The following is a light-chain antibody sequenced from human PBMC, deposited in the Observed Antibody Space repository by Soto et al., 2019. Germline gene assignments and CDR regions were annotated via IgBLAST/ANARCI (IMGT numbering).Light chain of an antibody. V-gene: IGLV2-23*02. CDR3: CSYAGSFTVV. CDR2: EVT. J-gene: IGLJ2*01. Sequence: QSALTQPASVSGSPGQSITISCTGTSSDVGSYTLVSWYQQHPGKAPKLMIYEVTKRPSGVSNRFSGSKSGNTASLTISGLQAEDEADYYCCSYAGSFTVVFGGGTKATVL. CDR1: SSDVGSYTL.